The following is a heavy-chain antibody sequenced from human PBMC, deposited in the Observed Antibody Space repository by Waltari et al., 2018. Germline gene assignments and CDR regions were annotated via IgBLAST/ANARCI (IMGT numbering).Heavy chain of an antibody. J-gene: IGHJ6*02. V-gene: IGHV4-39*01. CDR2: IYYTGTT. D-gene: IGHD1-1*01. CDR3: AKRIQQNGLDL. Sequence: QLQLQESGPGLVKPSETLSLTCSVSGGPISSSRYYWRWIRQPPGKGLEWIGSIYYTGTTYYNPSLKSRLTISVDTSKNQFSLKLTSVTAADTAVYYCAKRIQQNGLDLWGQGTTVIVS. CDR1: GGPISSSRYY.